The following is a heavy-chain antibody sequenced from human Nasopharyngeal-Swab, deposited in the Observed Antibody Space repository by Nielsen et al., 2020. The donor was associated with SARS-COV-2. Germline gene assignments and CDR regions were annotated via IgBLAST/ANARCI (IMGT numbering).Heavy chain of an antibody. CDR2: ISGSGGST. D-gene: IGHD3-22*01. CDR3: AKDGPYYYDSSGYYRGVASFDY. J-gene: IGHJ4*02. Sequence: GASLKISCTPSEFTLRNHWMHWVRQAPGKGLEWVSAISGSGGSTYYADSVKGRFTISRDNSKNTLYLQMNSLRAEDTAVYYCAKDGPYYYDSSGYYRGVASFDYWGQGTLVTVSS. CDR1: EFTLRNHW. V-gene: IGHV3-23*01.